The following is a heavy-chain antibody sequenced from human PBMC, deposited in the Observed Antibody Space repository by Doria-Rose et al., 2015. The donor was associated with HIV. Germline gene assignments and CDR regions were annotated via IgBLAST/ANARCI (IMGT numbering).Heavy chain of an antibody. CDR3: ARIKSSRWYHKYYFDF. V-gene: IGHV2-26*01. CDR1: GVSLSSPGMG. CDR2: IFSDDDR. J-gene: IGHJ4*02. D-gene: IGHD6-13*01. Sequence: QVTLKESGPVLVKPTETLTLTCTVSGVSLSSPGMGVSWIRQPPGKALEWLAHIFSDDDRSYNTSLKSRLTISRVTSKSQVVLPMTDIDPVDTATYYCARIKSSRWYHKYYFDFWGQGTLVIVAA.